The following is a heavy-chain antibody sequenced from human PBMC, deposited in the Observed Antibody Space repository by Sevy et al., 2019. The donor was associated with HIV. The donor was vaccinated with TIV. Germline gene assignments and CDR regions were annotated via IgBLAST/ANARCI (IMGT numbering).Heavy chain of an antibody. D-gene: IGHD1-26*01. CDR3: ARAGAVGANTRADF. CDR1: GYTFSTFG. Sequence: ASVKVSCKASGYTFSTFGISWVRQAPGQGLEWMGWISADNDNTNFAQKLQGRFTMTTDTSTSTAHMELRSLGSDDTAVYYCARAGAVGANTRADFWGQGTLVTVSS. V-gene: IGHV1-18*01. J-gene: IGHJ4*02. CDR2: ISADNDNT.